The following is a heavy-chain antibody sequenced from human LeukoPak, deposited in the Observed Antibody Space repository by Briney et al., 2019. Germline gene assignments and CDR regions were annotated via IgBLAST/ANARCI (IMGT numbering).Heavy chain of an antibody. CDR3: ARDGRPFDI. J-gene: IGHJ3*02. CDR1: GFTFSSYS. Sequence: GGSLRLSCAASGFTFSSYSMSWVRQAPGKGLEWVAYISSSSSTLHYADPVKDRFTISRDNAKNSLYLQMNSLRDEDTAVYYCARDGRPFDIWGQGTMVTVSS. CDR2: ISSSSSTL. V-gene: IGHV3-48*02.